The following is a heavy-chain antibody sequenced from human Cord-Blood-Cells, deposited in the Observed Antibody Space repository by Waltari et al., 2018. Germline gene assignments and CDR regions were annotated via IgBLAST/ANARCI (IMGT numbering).Heavy chain of an antibody. D-gene: IGHD1-26*01. CDR2: IYPSGST. J-gene: IGHJ4*02. CDR3: ARDIVGATDY. CDR1: GYSISSGYY. Sequence: QVQLQESGPGLVKPSETLSLTCAVSGYSISSGYYWGWVRQPPGKGLEWIGSIYPSGSTYYNPSLKSRVTISVDTSKNQCSLKLSSVTAADTAVYYCARDIVGATDYWGQGTLVTVSS. V-gene: IGHV4-38-2*02.